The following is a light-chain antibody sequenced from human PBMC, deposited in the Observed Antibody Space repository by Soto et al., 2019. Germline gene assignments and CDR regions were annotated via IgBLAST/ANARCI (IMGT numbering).Light chain of an antibody. CDR1: QSISSW. V-gene: IGKV1-5*03. CDR3: QQYDRASWT. J-gene: IGKJ1*01. CDR2: RAS. Sequence: DIQMTQSPSTLSASVGDRVIITCRASQSISSWLAWYQQKPGKAPDLLIYRASTLKTGIPSRFSGSGSGTEFTVAISNLQPDDFATYYCQQYDRASWTFGPGTKGEIK.